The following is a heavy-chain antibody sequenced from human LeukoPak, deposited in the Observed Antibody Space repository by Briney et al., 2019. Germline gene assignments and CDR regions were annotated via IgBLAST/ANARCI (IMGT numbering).Heavy chain of an antibody. CDR3: AKGYCRGNSCYDDRGAFDY. D-gene: IGHD2-2*01. CDR2: IYSSGST. CDR1: GGSISSYY. J-gene: IGHJ4*02. Sequence: KTSETLSLTCTVSGGSISSYYWSWIRQPAGKGLEWIGLIYSSGSTSYNPSLKSRVTMSVDTSKNQFSLKLSSVTAADTAVYYCAKGYCRGNSCYDDRGAFDYWGQGTLVTVSS. V-gene: IGHV4-4*07.